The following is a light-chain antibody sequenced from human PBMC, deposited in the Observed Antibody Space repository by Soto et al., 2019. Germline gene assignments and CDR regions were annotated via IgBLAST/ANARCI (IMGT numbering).Light chain of an antibody. CDR1: RSISSW. J-gene: IGKJ1*01. Sequence: DIQMTQSPSSLSPSVGDRVTITCRASRSISSWLAWYQQKPGKAPKLLIYDASSLESGVPSRFSGSGSGTEFTLTISSLQPDDFATYYCQQYNSYWTFGQGTKVDI. CDR2: DAS. V-gene: IGKV1-5*01. CDR3: QQYNSYWT.